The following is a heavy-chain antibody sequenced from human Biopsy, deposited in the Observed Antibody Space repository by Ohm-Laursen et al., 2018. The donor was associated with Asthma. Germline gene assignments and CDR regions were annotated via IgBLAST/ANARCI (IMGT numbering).Heavy chain of an antibody. D-gene: IGHD2-8*02. CDR3: ARGDTGGWSQYYFDY. CDR1: GFTFSNYA. V-gene: IGHV3-23*01. Sequence: SLRLSCAASGFTFSNYAMTWVRQAPGKGLEWVSAISGGGGGTKYADSVRGRFTISRDYSKNTLYLQMHSLRAEDTAVYYCARGDTGGWSQYYFDYWGQGTLVTVSS. J-gene: IGHJ4*02. CDR2: ISGGGGGT.